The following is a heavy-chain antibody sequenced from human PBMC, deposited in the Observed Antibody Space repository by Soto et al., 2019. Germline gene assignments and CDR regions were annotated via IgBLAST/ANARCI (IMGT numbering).Heavy chain of an antibody. Sequence: GGSLRLSCAASGFTFSSYAMSWVRQAPGKGLEWVSAISGSGGSTYYADSVKGRFTISRDNSKNTLYLQMNSLRAEDTAVYYCAKDPQADFLSGTARFDYWGQGTLVTVSS. D-gene: IGHD3-3*01. V-gene: IGHV3-23*01. CDR3: AKDPQADFLSGTARFDY. CDR2: ISGSGGST. CDR1: GFTFSSYA. J-gene: IGHJ4*02.